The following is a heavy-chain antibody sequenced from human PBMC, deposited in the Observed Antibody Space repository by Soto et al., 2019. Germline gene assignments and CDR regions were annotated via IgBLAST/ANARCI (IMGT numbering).Heavy chain of an antibody. J-gene: IGHJ5*02. Sequence: SVKVSCKASGGTFSSYAISWVRQAPGQGLEWLGGIIPIFGTANYAQKFQGRVTITADESTSTAYMELSSLRSEDTAVYYCASSVSTSCIPYGPCVGLFDPWGQGTLVTVSS. V-gene: IGHV1-69*13. CDR1: GGTFSSYA. D-gene: IGHD2-2*01. CDR3: ASSVSTSCIPYGPCVGLFDP. CDR2: IIPIFGTA.